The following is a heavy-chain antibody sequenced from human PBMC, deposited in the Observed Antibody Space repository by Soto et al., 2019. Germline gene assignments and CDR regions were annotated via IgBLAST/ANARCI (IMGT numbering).Heavy chain of an antibody. J-gene: IGHJ5*02. Sequence: YLRLSFAASGFTFSNYGIHWVRQAPGKGLEWVAVISDDGSNKYYAYSVKGRFTISRDNSKNTVYLQMNSMRAESTALYYCAKDSRAYRCYPASWGQGTLVTGS. CDR3: AKDSRAYRCYPAS. CDR1: GFTFSNYG. CDR2: ISDDGSNK. V-gene: IGHV3-30*18. D-gene: IGHD5-12*01.